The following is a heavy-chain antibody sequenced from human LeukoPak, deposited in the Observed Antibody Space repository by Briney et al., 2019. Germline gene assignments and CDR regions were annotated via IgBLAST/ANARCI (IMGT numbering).Heavy chain of an antibody. CDR2: IYYSGST. J-gene: IGHJ5*02. V-gene: IGHV4-39*01. CDR3: ARHSTYLYGSGTYPQIRNWFDP. CDR1: GGSISSSSYY. D-gene: IGHD3-10*01. Sequence: SETLSLTCTVSGGSISSSSYYWGWIRQPPGKGLEWIGSIYYSGSTYYNPSLKSRVTISVDTSKNQFSLKLSSVTAADTAVYYCARHSTYLYGSGTYPQIRNWFDPWGQGILVTVSS.